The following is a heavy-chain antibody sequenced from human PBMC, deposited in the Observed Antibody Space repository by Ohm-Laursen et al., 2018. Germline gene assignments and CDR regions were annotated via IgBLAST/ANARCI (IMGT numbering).Heavy chain of an antibody. Sequence: TTQTLTLTCTFSGFSLSTSGVGVGWIRQPPGKALEWLALIYWDDDKRYSPSLRSRLTITKDTSKNQVVLIMTNMDPVDTATYSCARIYCSSSKCDYYYGMDVWGQGTTVTVSS. V-gene: IGHV2-5*02. CDR1: GFSLSTSGVG. J-gene: IGHJ6*02. CDR2: IYWDDDK. CDR3: ARIYCSSSKCDYYYGMDV. D-gene: IGHD2-2*01.